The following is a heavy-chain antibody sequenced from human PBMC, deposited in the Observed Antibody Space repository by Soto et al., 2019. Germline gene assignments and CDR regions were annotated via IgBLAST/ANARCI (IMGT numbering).Heavy chain of an antibody. CDR3: PTHGCTGMIAKLRHYAMDV. V-gene: IGHV4-39*01. D-gene: IGHD2-8*02. Sequence: LPCTLSPGSISSTIYYWLWFRQPPGKGLEWIQSIYYSGSTSDSPSHNPSRTSRLTMSVDMSTYRLALSLWSLSAAQAAVYSCPTHGCTGMIAKLRHYAMDVWDQGATVTASS. CDR2: IYYSGST. J-gene: IGHJ6*02. CDR1: PGSISSTIYY.